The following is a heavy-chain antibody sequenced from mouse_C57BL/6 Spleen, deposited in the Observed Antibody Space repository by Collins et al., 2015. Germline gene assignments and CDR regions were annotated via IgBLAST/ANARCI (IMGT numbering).Heavy chain of an antibody. J-gene: IGHJ4*01. CDR2: IDPSDSYT. V-gene: IGHV1-69*01. Sequence: QVQLQQPGAELVMPGASVKLSCKASGYTFTSYWMHWVKQRPGQGLEWIGEIDPSDSYTNYNQKFKGKSTLTVDKSSSTAYMQLSSLTSEDSAVYYCARSPFSPYAMDYWGQGTSVTVSS. CDR3: ARSPFSPYAMDY. CDR1: GYTFTSYW.